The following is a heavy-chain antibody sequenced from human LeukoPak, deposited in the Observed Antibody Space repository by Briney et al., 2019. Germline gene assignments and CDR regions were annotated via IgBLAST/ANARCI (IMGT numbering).Heavy chain of an antibody. Sequence: KTSETLSLTCAVYGGSFSGYYWSWIRQLPGKGLEWIGEINHSGSTNYNPSLKSRVTISVDTSKNQFSLKLSSVTAADTAVYYCARARYYYDSSGYAFDIWGQGTMVTVSS. J-gene: IGHJ3*02. CDR2: INHSGST. CDR1: GGSFSGYY. V-gene: IGHV4-34*01. D-gene: IGHD3-22*01. CDR3: ARARYYYDSSGYAFDI.